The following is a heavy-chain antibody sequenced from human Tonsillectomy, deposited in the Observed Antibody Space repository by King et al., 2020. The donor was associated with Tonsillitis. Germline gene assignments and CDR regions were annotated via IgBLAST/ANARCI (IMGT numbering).Heavy chain of an antibody. CDR1: DSPSVAMA. V-gene: IGHV3-33*05. D-gene: IGHD6-19*01. CDR3: AREARWLVHFDY. CDR2: YHDGSNK. Sequence: VQLVESGGGVVQPGRSLRLSCAASDSPSVAMACTGSARLQARGWSGWQLYHDGSNKYYADSVKGRFTISRDNSKNTLYLQMNSLRAEDTAVYYCAREARWLVHFDYWGQGTLVTVSS. J-gene: IGHJ4*02.